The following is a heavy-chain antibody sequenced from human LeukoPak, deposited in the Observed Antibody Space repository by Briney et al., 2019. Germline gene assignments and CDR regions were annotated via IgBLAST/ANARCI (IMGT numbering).Heavy chain of an antibody. V-gene: IGHV1-2*06. CDR3: ASTRGRWDIVATISLDY. Sequence: ASVKVSCKASGYTFTGYYMHWVRQAPGQGPEWMGRINPNSGGTNYAQKFQGRVTMTRDTSISTAYMELSRLRSDDTAVYYCASTRGRWDIVATISLDYWGQGTLVTVSS. CDR1: GYTFTGYY. J-gene: IGHJ4*02. D-gene: IGHD5-12*01. CDR2: INPNSGGT.